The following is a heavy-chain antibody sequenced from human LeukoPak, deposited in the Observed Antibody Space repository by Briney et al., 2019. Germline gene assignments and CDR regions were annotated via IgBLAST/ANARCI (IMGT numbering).Heavy chain of an antibody. J-gene: IGHJ4*02. V-gene: IGHV4-39*07. CDR1: GGSISSSSYY. Sequence: SETLSLTCTVSGGSISSSSYYWGWIRQPPGKGLEWIGSIYYSGSTYYNPSLKSRVTISVDTSKNQFSLKLSSVTAADTAVYYCAREEVAVAFDYWGQGTLVTVSS. D-gene: IGHD6-19*01. CDR3: AREEVAVAFDY. CDR2: IYYSGST.